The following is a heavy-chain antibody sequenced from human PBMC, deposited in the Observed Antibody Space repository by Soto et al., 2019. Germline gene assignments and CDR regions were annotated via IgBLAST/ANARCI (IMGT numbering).Heavy chain of an antibody. J-gene: IGHJ4*02. V-gene: IGHV1-3*01. CDR3: ARRCTNGVCYKSLDY. D-gene: IGHD2-8*01. CDR1: GYTFTSYA. Sequence: QVQLVQSGAEVKKPGASVKVSCKASGYTFTSYAMHWVRQAPGQRLGWMGWINAGNGNTKYSQKFQGRVTITRDTSASTAYMELSSLRSEDTAVYYCARRCTNGVCYKSLDYWGQGTLVTVSS. CDR2: INAGNGNT.